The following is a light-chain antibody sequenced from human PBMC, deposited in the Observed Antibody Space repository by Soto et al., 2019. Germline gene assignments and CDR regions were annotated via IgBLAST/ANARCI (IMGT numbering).Light chain of an antibody. CDR3: QTWGTGSNWV. Sequence: QSVLTQSPSASASLGASVKLTCTLSSGHSSYAIAWHQQQPEKGPRYLMKLNCDGSHSKGDGIPDRFSGSSSGAERYLTISSLQSEDEADYYCQTWGTGSNWVFGGGTKLTVL. V-gene: IGLV4-69*01. CDR2: LNCDGSH. J-gene: IGLJ3*02. CDR1: SGHSSYA.